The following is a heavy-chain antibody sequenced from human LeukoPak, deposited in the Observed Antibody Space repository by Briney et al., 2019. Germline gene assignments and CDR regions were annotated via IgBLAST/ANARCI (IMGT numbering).Heavy chain of an antibody. V-gene: IGHV1-8*03. CDR2: MNPNSENT. CDR3: ARAPRLGKRITMVRGVIIERPYYFDY. J-gene: IGHJ4*02. CDR1: GYTFTSYD. Sequence: ASVKVSCKASGYTFTSYDINWVRQATGQGLEWMGWMNPNSENTGYAQRFQSRVTSTKNTSISTAYMELSSLRYEDTAVYYCARAPRLGKRITMVRGVIIERPYYFDYWGQGTLVTVSS. D-gene: IGHD3-10*01.